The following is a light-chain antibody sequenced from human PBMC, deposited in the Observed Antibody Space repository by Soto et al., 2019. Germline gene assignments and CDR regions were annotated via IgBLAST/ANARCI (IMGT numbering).Light chain of an antibody. J-gene: IGKJ1*01. Sequence: DIQMTQSPSSLSASVGARVTITCLASQSISSYLNWDQQKPGKAPKLLIYAASSLQSGVPSRFSGSGSGTEFTLTISSLQPDDFATYYCQQYNSPSWTFGQGTKVDI. CDR1: QSISSY. CDR2: AAS. V-gene: IGKV1-39*01. CDR3: QQYNSPSWT.